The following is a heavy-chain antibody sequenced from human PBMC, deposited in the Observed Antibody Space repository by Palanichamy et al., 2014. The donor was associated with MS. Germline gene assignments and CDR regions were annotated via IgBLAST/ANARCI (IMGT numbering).Heavy chain of an antibody. Sequence: QVQLQESGPGLVKPSETLSLTCTVSGGSISGYYWSWIRQPPGKGLEWLGYVYYSGSTKYNPSLKSRVTILVDTSKNQFSLKLTSVTVADTAVYYCATRVGRGGGNPGAFDIWGQGTMVTVSS. J-gene: IGHJ3*02. CDR2: VYYSGST. V-gene: IGHV4-59*01. CDR1: GGSISGYY. D-gene: IGHD4-23*01. CDR3: ATRVGRGGGNPGAFDI.